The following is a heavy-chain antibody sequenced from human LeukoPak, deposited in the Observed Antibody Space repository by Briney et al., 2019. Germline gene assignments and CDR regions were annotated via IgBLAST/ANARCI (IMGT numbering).Heavy chain of an antibody. CDR3: ARGYGEYSGYDYVYYFDY. J-gene: IGHJ4*02. V-gene: IGHV4-59*12. Sequence: SETLSLTCSVSGGSISSYYWSWIRQPPGKGLEWIGYIYYSGSTNYHPSLKNRVTISVDTSKNQFSLKLSSVTAADTAVYYCARGYGEYSGYDYVYYFDYWGQGTLVTVSS. CDR2: IYYSGST. CDR1: GGSISSYY. D-gene: IGHD5-12*01.